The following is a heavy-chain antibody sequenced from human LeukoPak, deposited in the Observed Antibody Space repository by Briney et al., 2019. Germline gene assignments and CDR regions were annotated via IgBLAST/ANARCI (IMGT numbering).Heavy chain of an antibody. CDR3: ETETNGRHYDY. Sequence: TGGSLRLSCTASGLTFSTSGFNWVRQAPGKGLEWVSSIGPTGSDRYHADSIKGRFTISRDNANNFLYLQMNSLRAEDTAVYYCETETNGRHYDYWGQGTLLTVSS. J-gene: IGHJ4*02. V-gene: IGHV3-21*06. D-gene: IGHD1-14*01. CDR2: IGPTGSDR. CDR1: GLTFSTSG.